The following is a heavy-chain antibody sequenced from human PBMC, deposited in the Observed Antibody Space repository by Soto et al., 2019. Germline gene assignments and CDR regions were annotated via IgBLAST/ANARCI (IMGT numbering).Heavy chain of an antibody. CDR2: VSGTSSYI. V-gene: IGHV3-21*01. D-gene: IGHD3-10*01. J-gene: IGHJ4*02. CDR1: GFSFSDHS. CDR3: ARAYGSGSYYNYYFDY. Sequence: EVQLVESGGGLVKPGGSLRLSCAASGFSFSDHSMIWVRQAPGEGLEWVSSVSGTSSYIYYADSVKGRFTISRDNARHSLYLQMNSLRDEDTAVYYCARAYGSGSYYNYYFDYWGQGTLVTVSS.